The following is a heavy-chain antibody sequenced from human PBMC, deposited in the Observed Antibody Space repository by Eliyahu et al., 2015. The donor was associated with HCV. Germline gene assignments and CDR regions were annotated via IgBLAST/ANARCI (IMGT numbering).Heavy chain of an antibody. D-gene: IGHD3-3*01. J-gene: IGHJ4*02. CDR2: INSDGNKK. CDR1: GFXFRTYW. Sequence: EVQVVESGGGLVQPGGSLRLXCAVSGFXFRTYWXNWVRQAPGKGLIWVANINSDGNKKDXAGAVEGRFTISRDNTKNTLYLQMNSLRDEDTAVYYCAAIARGAAMRSSWSGNPDYWGQGTLVTVSS. V-gene: IGHV3-74*01. CDR3: AAIARGAAMRSSWSGNPDY.